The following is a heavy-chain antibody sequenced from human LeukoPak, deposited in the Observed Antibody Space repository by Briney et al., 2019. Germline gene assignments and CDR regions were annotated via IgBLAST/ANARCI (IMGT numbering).Heavy chain of an antibody. V-gene: IGHV1-69*13. D-gene: IGHD3-22*01. J-gene: IGHJ3*02. CDR3: ARHDSSGYYYTGDAFDI. Sequence: EASVKVSCKASGGTFSSYAISWVRQAPGQGLEWMGGIIPIFGTANYAQKFQGRVTITADESTSTAYMELSSLRSEDTAVYYCARHDSSGYYYTGDAFDIWGQGTMVTVSS. CDR1: GGTFSSYA. CDR2: IIPIFGTA.